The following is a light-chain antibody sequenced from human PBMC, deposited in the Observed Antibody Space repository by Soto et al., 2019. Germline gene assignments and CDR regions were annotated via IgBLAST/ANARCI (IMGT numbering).Light chain of an antibody. Sequence: SYELTQPPSVSLAPGETASIACGGANIGRKSVHWYQQKPGQAPVVVMYYDRDRPSGIPERFSGSNSGNTATLTISWVEAGEEADYYCQVYDSSSDHFVFGTGTKVTVL. CDR1: NIGRKS. J-gene: IGLJ1*01. V-gene: IGLV3-21*04. CDR2: YDR. CDR3: QVYDSSSDHFV.